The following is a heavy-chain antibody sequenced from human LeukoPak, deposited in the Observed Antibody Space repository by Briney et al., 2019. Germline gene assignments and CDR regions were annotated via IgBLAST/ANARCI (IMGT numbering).Heavy chain of an antibody. V-gene: IGHV4-59*01. CDR3: VRSDDFWSGYYGY. CDR2: IFYSGST. CDR1: GGSISSYY. J-gene: IGHJ4*02. D-gene: IGHD3-3*01. Sequence: SETLSLTCTVSGGSISSYYWSWIRQPPGKGLEWIGYIFYSGSTNYNPSLKSRVTISVDTSENQFSLKLSSVTAADTAVYYCVRSDDFWSGYYGYWGQGTLVTVSS.